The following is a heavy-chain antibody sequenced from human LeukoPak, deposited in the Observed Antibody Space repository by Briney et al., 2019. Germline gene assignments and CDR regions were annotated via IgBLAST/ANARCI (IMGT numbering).Heavy chain of an antibody. Sequence: QPGGSLRLSCAASGFTFSSYEMNWVRQAPGKGLEWVSYISSSGSTIYYADSVKGRFTISRDNAKNSLYLQMNSLRAEDTAVYYCARAVWELHPFDYWGRGTLVTVSS. J-gene: IGHJ4*02. CDR3: ARAVWELHPFDY. CDR2: ISSSGSTI. CDR1: GFTFSSYE. D-gene: IGHD1-26*01. V-gene: IGHV3-48*03.